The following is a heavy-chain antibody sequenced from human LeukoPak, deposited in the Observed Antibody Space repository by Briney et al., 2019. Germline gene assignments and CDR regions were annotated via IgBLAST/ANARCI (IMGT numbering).Heavy chain of an antibody. CDR3: ASGRGYCGGASCPPFDF. CDR2: IYYSGNT. J-gene: IGHJ4*02. CDR1: GGSVSSGSYY. V-gene: IGHV4-61*01. D-gene: IGHD2-21*01. Sequence: PSETLSLTCTVSGGSVSSGSYYWSWIRQPPGKGLEWIGYIYYSGNTNYIPSLKSRATISLDTSKNQFSLRLSSVTAADTAVYFCASGRGYCGGASCPPFDFWGQGTLVTVSS.